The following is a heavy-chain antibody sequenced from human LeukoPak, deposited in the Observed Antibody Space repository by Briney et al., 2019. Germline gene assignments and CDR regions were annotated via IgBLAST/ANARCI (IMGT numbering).Heavy chain of an antibody. CDR1: GYTFTSYG. CDR2: ISAYNGNT. V-gene: IGHV1-18*01. CDR3: ARDTPYYYDSSGYRSRFDY. J-gene: IGHJ4*02. Sequence: ASVKVSCKASGYTFTSYGISWVRQAPGQGLEWMGWISAYNGNTSYAQKLQGRVTMTTDTSTSTAYMELRSLRSDDTAVYYCARDTPYYYDSSGYRSRFDYWGQGTLVTVSS. D-gene: IGHD3-22*01.